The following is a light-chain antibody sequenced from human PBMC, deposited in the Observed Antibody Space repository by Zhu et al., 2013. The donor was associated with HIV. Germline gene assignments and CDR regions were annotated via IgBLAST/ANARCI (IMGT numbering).Light chain of an antibody. Sequence: AIRMTQSPSSLSASTGDRVTITCRASQGISSYLAWYQQKPGKAPKLLIYAASTLQSGVPSRFSGSGSGTDFTLTISCLQSEDFATYYCQQYYNYPYTFGQGTKLEIK. J-gene: IGKJ2*01. CDR1: QGISSY. CDR3: QQYYNYPYT. CDR2: AAS. V-gene: IGKV1-8*01.